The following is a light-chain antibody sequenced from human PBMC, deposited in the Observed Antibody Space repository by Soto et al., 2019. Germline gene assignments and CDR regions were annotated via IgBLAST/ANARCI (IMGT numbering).Light chain of an antibody. CDR2: DAS. V-gene: IGKV1-5*01. Sequence: DIQMTQSPSTLSASVGDRVTITCRASQSISSWLAWYQQKPGKAPKLLIYDASSLESGVQSRFSGSGSGTEFTLTISSLQPDDFATYYCQQYNSSPYTFGQGTKLEIK. J-gene: IGKJ2*01. CDR1: QSISSW. CDR3: QQYNSSPYT.